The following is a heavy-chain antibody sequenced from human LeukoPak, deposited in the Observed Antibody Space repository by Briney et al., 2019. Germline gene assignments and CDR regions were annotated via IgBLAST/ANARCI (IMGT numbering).Heavy chain of an antibody. D-gene: IGHD3-3*01. V-gene: IGHV4-39*01. Sequence: PSETLSLTCIVSGGSISSSSYYWGWIRQPPGKGLEWIGNIFYSGTTYYNPSLKSRVTISVDTSKNQFSLKLSSVTAADTAVYYCARHPNYDFWSGYSTWFDPWGQGTLVTVSS. CDR3: ARHPNYDFWSGYSTWFDP. J-gene: IGHJ5*02. CDR2: IFYSGTT. CDR1: GGSISSSSYY.